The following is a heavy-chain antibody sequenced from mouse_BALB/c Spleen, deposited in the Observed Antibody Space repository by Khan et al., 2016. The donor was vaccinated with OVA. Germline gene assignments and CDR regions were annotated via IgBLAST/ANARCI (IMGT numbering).Heavy chain of an antibody. CDR2: ISYSGVT. CDR1: GYSITSGYA. Sequence: VQLKESGPGLVKPSQSLSLTCTVTGYSITSGYAWNWIRQFPGNKLEWMGYISYSGVTSYTPSLKSRISITRDTPKNQFFLQLNSVTTEDTANYYCARGNYYGYYFDYWGQGTTLTVSS. CDR3: ARGNYYGYYFDY. J-gene: IGHJ2*01. D-gene: IGHD1-1*01. V-gene: IGHV3-2*02.